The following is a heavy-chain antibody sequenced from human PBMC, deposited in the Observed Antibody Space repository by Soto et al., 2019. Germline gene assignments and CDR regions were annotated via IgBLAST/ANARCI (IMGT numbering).Heavy chain of an antibody. CDR1: GFTFSTHA. J-gene: IGHJ4*02. CDR3: ARYQAGITTAGGGRIDH. V-gene: IGHV3-30*14. D-gene: IGHD6-13*01. Sequence: QVQLVESGGGVVQPGRSLRLSCAASGFTFSTHAMHWVRQAPGKGLECVAIVSFDGSNKYYADSVKGRFTISRDNSKNTLYLQMSVLTPEDTAVYYCARYQAGITTAGGGRIDHWGQGTLVNVSS. CDR2: VSFDGSNK.